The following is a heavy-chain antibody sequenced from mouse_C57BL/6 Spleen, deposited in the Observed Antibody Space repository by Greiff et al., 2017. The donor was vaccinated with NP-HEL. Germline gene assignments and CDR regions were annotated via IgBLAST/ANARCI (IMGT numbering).Heavy chain of an antibody. Sequence: VKLQESGAELVKPGASVKMSCKASGYTFTTYPIEWMKQNHGKSLEWIGNFHPYNDDTKYNEKFKGKATLTVEKSSSTVYLELSRLTSDDSAVYYCASGYYGIRSFDYWGQGTTLTVSS. D-gene: IGHD1-1*01. CDR2: FHPYNDDT. CDR1: GYTFTTYP. V-gene: IGHV1-47*01. CDR3: ASGYYGIRSFDY. J-gene: IGHJ2*01.